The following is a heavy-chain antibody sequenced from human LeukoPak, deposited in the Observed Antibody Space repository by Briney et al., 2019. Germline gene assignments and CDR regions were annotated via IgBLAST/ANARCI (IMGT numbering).Heavy chain of an antibody. CDR3: AELGITMIGGV. J-gene: IGHJ6*04. V-gene: IGHV3-21*01. CDR2: ISGSGGST. Sequence: PGGSLRLSCAASGFTFSSYSMNWVRQAPGKGLEWVSAISGSGGSTYYADSVKGRFTISRDNAKNSLYLQMNSLRAEDTAVYYCAELGITMIGGVWGKGTTVTISS. CDR1: GFTFSSYS. D-gene: IGHD3-10*02.